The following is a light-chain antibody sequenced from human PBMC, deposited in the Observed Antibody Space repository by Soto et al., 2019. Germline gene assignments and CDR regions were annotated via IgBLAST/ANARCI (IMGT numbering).Light chain of an antibody. CDR2: GAS. J-gene: IGKJ1*01. CDR3: QQYNNWPWT. Sequence: ILMTQSPDSLSVSLCEIATINCNCSQSFLYSSNNKNYLAWYQQKPGQAPRLLIYGASTRATGIPARFSGSGSGTEFTLTISSLQSEDFAVYYCQQYNNWPWTFGQGTKVDIK. V-gene: IGKV4-1*01. CDR1: QSFLYSSNNKNY.